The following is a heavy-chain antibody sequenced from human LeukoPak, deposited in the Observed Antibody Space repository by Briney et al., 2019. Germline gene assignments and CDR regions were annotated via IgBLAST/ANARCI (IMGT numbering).Heavy chain of an antibody. CDR1: GFTFSSYA. CDR3: ARIYSGSHYS. CDR2: IYSDGST. D-gene: IGHD1-26*01. V-gene: IGHV3-53*01. J-gene: IGHJ4*02. Sequence: PGGSLRLSCAASGFTFSSYAMHWVRQAPGKGLEWVSIIYSDGSTYYADSVKGRFTISRDTSKNTLFLQMNSLRAEDTAVYYCARIYSGSHYSWGQGTLVTISS.